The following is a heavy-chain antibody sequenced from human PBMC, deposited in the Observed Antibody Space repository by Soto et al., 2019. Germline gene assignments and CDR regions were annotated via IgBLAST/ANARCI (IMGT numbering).Heavy chain of an antibody. J-gene: IGHJ4*02. Sequence: GGSVRLSCAASGFTFSSYAMSWVRQGPRKGLEWVSAISGSGGSTYYADSVKGRFPISRDNSKNTLYLQMTSLTAEDTSVYYCAAHVSRWRLLVFAASAPGYWCQVTLVTVSS. CDR2: ISGSGGST. CDR1: GFTFSSYA. V-gene: IGHV3-23*01. D-gene: IGHD2-21*01. CDR3: AAHVSRWRLLVFAASAPGY.